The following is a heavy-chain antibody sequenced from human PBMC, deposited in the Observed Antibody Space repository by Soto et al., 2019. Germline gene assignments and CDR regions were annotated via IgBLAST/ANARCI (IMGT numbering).Heavy chain of an antibody. J-gene: IGHJ6*02. Sequence: PGGSLRLSCAASGFTFSSYAMHWVRQAPGKGLEWVAVISYDGSNKYYADSVKGRFTISRDNSKNTLYLQMNSRRAEDTAVYYCASGTIRYRGVRQTALYYYYGGMDVWGQGTTVTVSS. CDR2: ISYDGSNK. V-gene: IGHV3-30-3*01. CDR1: GFTFSSYA. CDR3: ASGTIRYRGVRQTALYYYYGGMDV. D-gene: IGHD3-10*01.